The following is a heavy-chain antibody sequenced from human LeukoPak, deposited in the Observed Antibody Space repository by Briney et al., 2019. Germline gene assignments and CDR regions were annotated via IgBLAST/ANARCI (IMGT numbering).Heavy chain of an antibody. CDR3: AKISTVSSNFDY. CDR1: GFTFNSYA. Sequence: GGSLRLSCSTSGFTFNSYAMGWVRQAPGKGLEWVSSIDYSGGAAYSADSVKGRFTISRDNSKNTLYLQMNSLRVEDTALYSCAKISTVSSNFDYWGQGTLVTVSS. D-gene: IGHD4-17*01. CDR2: IDYSGGAA. J-gene: IGHJ4*02. V-gene: IGHV3-23*01.